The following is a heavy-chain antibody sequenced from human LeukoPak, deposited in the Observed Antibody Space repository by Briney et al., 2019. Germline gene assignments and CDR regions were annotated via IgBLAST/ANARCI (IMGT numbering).Heavy chain of an antibody. CDR3: ARVKYRGIAVAGTHDY. Sequence: PSETLSLTCAVYGGSFGGYYWSWIRQPPGKGLEWIGEINHSGSTNYNPSLKSRVTISVETSKNQFSLKLSSVTAADTAVYYCARVKYRGIAVAGTHDYWGQGTLVTVSS. CDR1: GGSFGGYY. CDR2: INHSGST. V-gene: IGHV4-34*01. D-gene: IGHD6-19*01. J-gene: IGHJ4*02.